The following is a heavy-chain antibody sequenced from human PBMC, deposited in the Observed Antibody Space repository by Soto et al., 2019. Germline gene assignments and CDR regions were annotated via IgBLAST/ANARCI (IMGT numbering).Heavy chain of an antibody. CDR3: AIRTRYTSSWPGMDV. Sequence: DSLKISCKGSGYSFTSYWISWVRQMPGKGLEWMGRIDPSDSYTNYSPSFQGHVTISADKSISTAYLQWSSLKASDTAMYYCAIRTRYTSSWPGMDVWGQGTTVTVS. CDR1: GYSFTSYW. D-gene: IGHD6-13*01. J-gene: IGHJ6*02. CDR2: IDPSDSYT. V-gene: IGHV5-10-1*01.